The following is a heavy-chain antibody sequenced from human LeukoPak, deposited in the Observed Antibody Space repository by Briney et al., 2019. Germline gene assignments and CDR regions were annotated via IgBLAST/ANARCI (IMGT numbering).Heavy chain of an antibody. D-gene: IGHD3-16*01. V-gene: IGHV1-18*01. CDR1: GYSFTRNG. CDR3: ARDVNYAFDY. J-gene: IGHJ4*02. CDR2: ISANSGNT. Sequence: GASVKVSCKPSGYSFTRNGISWVRQAPGQGLEWMAWISANSGNTNYAQSSQDRVTLTTDTSTSTAYMELRSLRSDDTAVYYCARDVNYAFDYWGQGTLVTVSS.